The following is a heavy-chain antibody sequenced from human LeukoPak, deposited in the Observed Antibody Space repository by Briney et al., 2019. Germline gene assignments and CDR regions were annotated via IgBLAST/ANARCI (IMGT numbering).Heavy chain of an antibody. V-gene: IGHV4-59*08. D-gene: IGHD3-16*01. J-gene: IGHJ6*03. Sequence: SETLSLTCTVSGGSISSYYWSWIRQPPGKGLEWIGYIYYSGSTNCNPSLKSRVTISVDTSKNQFSLKLSSVTAADTAVYYCARGGARSLYYYYYYMDVWGKGTTVTVSS. CDR2: IYYSGST. CDR1: GGSISSYY. CDR3: ARGGARSLYYYYYYMDV.